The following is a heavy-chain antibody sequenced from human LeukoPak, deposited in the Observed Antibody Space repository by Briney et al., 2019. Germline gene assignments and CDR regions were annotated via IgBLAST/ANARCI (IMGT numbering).Heavy chain of an antibody. D-gene: IGHD3-22*01. CDR3: AKHQYSGSSGYYFFDY. V-gene: IGHV3-30*02. Sequence: GGSLRLSCAASGFAFSNFGLHWFHQAPGKGLEWVDFIPYDGSDKHYADSVKGRFTISRDNSKKTLYLQVNSLRAEDAAVYYCAKHQYSGSSGYYFFDYWGQGTLVTVSS. CDR2: IPYDGSDK. CDR1: GFAFSNFG. J-gene: IGHJ4*02.